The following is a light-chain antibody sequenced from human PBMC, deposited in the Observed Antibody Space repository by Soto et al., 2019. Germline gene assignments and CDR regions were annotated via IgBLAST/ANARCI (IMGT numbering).Light chain of an antibody. V-gene: IGKV3-20*01. Sequence: EIVLTQSPGTLSLSPGERATLSCRASQSVSSSYLAWYQQKPGQAPRLLIYGASSRATGIPDRFSGSGYGTDFTLTISRLEPEDFAVYYCQQYGSSPPSVTFGQGTKVDIK. J-gene: IGKJ1*01. CDR3: QQYGSSPPSVT. CDR2: GAS. CDR1: QSVSSSY.